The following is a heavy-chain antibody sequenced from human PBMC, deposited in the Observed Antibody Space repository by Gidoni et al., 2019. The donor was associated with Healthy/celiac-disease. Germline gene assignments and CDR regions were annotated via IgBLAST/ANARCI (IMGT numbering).Heavy chain of an antibody. CDR3: ARGNYESSGYYYVLDY. Sequence: EVQLVESGGGLVQPGGSLRLSCAASGFTFSNDWMHWVRQAPGKGLVWVSRINSDERSTSYADSVKGRFTISRDNAKNTLYLQMNSLRAEDTAVYYCARGNYESSGYYYVLDYWGQGTLVTVSS. CDR2: INSDERST. CDR1: GFTFSNDW. D-gene: IGHD3-22*01. J-gene: IGHJ4*02. V-gene: IGHV3-74*01.